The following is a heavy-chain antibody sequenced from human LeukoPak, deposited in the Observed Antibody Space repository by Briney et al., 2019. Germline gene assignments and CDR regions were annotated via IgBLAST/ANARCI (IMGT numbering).Heavy chain of an antibody. Sequence: SETLSLTCSVSGGSISSYSWSWIRQPAGKGLDLIGRIFSSGSSKYNPSLKSRVIMSVDTSKNQFSLKLSSVTAADTAVYYCARVQYSYGSFDYWGQGTLVTVSS. V-gene: IGHV4-4*07. J-gene: IGHJ4*02. CDR2: IFSSGSS. CDR1: GGSISSYS. CDR3: ARVQYSYGSFDY. D-gene: IGHD5-18*01.